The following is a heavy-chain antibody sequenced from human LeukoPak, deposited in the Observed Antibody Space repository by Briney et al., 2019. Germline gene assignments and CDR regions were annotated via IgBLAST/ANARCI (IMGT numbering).Heavy chain of an antibody. V-gene: IGHV4-34*01. D-gene: IGHD3-10*01. CDR3: ASVRVYGSGSYYRYYYMHV. CDR2: INHSGST. J-gene: IGHJ6*03. CDR1: GGSFSGYY. Sequence: SETLSLTCAVYGGSFSGYYWSWIRQPPGKGLEWIGEINHSGSTNYNPSLKSRVTISVDTSKNQFSLKQSSVAAADTAVYYCASVRVYGSGSYYRYYYMHVWGKGTTVTVSS.